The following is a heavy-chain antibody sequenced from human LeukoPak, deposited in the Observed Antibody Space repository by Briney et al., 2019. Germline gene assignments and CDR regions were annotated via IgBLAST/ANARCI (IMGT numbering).Heavy chain of an antibody. CDR2: INTNTGNP. D-gene: IGHD2-15*01. CDR3: ARDSGGPEAEYLQH. Sequence: ASVKVSCKASGYTFTSYAMNWVRQAPGQGLEWMGWINTNTGNPTYAQGFTGRFVFSLDTSVSTAYLQISSLKAEDTAVYYCARDSGGPEAEYLQHWGQGTLVTVSS. J-gene: IGHJ1*01. V-gene: IGHV7-4-1*02. CDR1: GYTFTSYA.